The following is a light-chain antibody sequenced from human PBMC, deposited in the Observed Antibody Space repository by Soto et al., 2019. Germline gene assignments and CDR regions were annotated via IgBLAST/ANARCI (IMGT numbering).Light chain of an antibody. V-gene: IGKV3-15*01. J-gene: IGKJ4*01. CDR1: QSVTYN. Sequence: EIVMTQSPATLSVSPGETATLSCRASQSVTYNLAWYQQKPGQGPRLLIYGAFTRATGIPARFSGSGSGTEFTLPISSLQSEDFAVYYCQQYKKWPPLPFGGGTKVEIK. CDR2: GAF. CDR3: QQYKKWPPLP.